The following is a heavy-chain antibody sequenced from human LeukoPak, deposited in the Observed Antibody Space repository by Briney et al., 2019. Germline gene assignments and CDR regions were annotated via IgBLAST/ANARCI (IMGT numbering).Heavy chain of an antibody. CDR3: ARLRYCSGGSWDSCYYYGMDV. D-gene: IGHD2-15*01. CDR1: GGSFSGYY. V-gene: IGHV4-59*08. CDR2: IYYSGST. J-gene: IGHJ6*02. Sequence: TSETLSLTCAVYGGSFSGYYWSWIRQPPGKGLEWIGYIYYSGSTNYNPSLKSRVTISVDTSKNQFSLKLSSVTAADTAVYYCARLRYCSGGSWDSCYYYGMDVWGQGTTVTVSS.